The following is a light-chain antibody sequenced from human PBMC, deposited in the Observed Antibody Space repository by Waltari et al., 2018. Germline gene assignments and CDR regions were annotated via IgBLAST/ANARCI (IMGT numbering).Light chain of an antibody. CDR1: HSISSY. Sequence: DIQMTQSPSSLSASVGDRVTITCRASHSISSYLNWYQQKPGIAPKLLIYAASSLQSGVPSRFSGSGSGRDFTLIISSLQPEDFATYSCQQSYSHTRTFGQGTKVEIK. CDR2: AAS. J-gene: IGKJ1*01. V-gene: IGKV1-39*01. CDR3: QQSYSHTRT.